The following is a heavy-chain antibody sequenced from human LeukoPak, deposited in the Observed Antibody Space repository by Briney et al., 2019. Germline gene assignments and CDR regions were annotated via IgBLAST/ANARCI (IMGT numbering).Heavy chain of an antibody. CDR3: APRVVVITAPFDY. CDR1: GFTFSSFG. CDR2: IRYDGTDK. D-gene: IGHD2-21*01. Sequence: GGSLRLSCAASGFTFSSFGKHWVRQAPGKGLEWVAFIRYDGTDKYYADSVKGRFTISRDNSKNTLYLQMNSLRPEDTAVYYCAPRVVVITAPFDYWGQGTLVTVSS. V-gene: IGHV3-30*02. J-gene: IGHJ4*02.